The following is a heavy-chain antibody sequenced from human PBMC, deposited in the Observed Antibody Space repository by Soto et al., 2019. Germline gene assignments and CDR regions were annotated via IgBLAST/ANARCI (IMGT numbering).Heavy chain of an antibody. J-gene: IGHJ6*02. CDR1: GFTFSSYW. D-gene: IGHD3-22*01. CDR3: ARHSSGYYPNYYYYYGMDV. Sequence: GGSLRLSCAASGFTFSSYWMSWVRQAPGKGLEWVANIKQDGSEKYYVDSVKGRFTISRDNAKNSLYLQMNSLRAEDTAVYYCARHSSGYYPNYYYYYGMDVWGQGTTVTVSS. V-gene: IGHV3-7*03. CDR2: IKQDGSEK.